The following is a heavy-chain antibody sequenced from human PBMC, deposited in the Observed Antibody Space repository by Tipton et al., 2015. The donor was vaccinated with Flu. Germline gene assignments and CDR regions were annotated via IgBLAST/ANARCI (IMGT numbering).Heavy chain of an antibody. CDR2: INPSGGT. V-gene: IGHV4-34*01. D-gene: IGHD3-16*01. J-gene: IGHJ3*02. Sequence: AGLVKPSETLSLTCSVYGGSDTDHYWSWVRQPPGKGLQWIGEINPSGGTGYNPSLKSRVTISVDSSKKQFSLRLSSVTAADTAVYFCARHLQGGKAAFDMWGQGTVVTVSS. CDR3: ARHLQGGKAAFDM. CDR1: GGSDTDHY.